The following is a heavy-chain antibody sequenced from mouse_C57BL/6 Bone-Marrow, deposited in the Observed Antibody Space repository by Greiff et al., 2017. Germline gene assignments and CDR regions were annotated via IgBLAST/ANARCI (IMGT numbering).Heavy chain of an antibody. Sequence: EVKLEESGGGLVQPGGSLSLSCAASGFTFTDYYMSWVRQPPGKALEWLGFIRNKANGYTTEYSASVKGRFTISRDNSQSILYLQMNALRAEDSATYYCARGGVYAMDYWGQGTSVTVSS. V-gene: IGHV7-3*01. CDR3: ARGGVYAMDY. CDR2: IRNKANGYTT. J-gene: IGHJ4*01. CDR1: GFTFTDYY.